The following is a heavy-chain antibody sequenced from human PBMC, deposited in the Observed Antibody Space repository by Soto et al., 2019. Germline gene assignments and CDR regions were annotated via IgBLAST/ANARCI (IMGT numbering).Heavy chain of an antibody. Sequence: GGSLRLSCAASGVTFSSYSMNWVRQAPGKGLEWVSSISSSSSYIYYADSVKGRFTISRDNAKNSLYLQMNSLRAEDTAVYYCARQWLRFGDAFDIRGQGTMVT. CDR2: ISSSSSYI. CDR1: GVTFSSYS. V-gene: IGHV3-21*01. J-gene: IGHJ3*02. CDR3: ARQWLRFGDAFDI. D-gene: IGHD5-12*01.